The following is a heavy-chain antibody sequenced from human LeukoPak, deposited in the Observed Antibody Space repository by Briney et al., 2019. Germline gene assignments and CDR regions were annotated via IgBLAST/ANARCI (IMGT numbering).Heavy chain of an antibody. V-gene: IGHV4-34*01. J-gene: IGHJ6*03. CDR3: ARQLMIDYYCYYYYMDV. D-gene: IGHD3-22*01. Sequence: SETLSLTCAVYGGSFSGYYWSWIRQPPGKGLEWIGEINHSGSTNYNPSLKSRVTISIDTSKNQFSLKLSSVTAADTAVYYCARQLMIDYYCYYYYMDVWGRGTTVTISS. CDR2: INHSGST. CDR1: GGSFSGYY.